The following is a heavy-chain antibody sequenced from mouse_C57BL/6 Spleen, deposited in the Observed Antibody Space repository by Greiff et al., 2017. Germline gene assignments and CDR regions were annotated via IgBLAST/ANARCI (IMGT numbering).Heavy chain of an antibody. CDR1: GYTFTDYY. D-gene: IGHD2-4*01. V-gene: IGHV1-76*01. CDR3: AREGLRHYFDY. Sequence: QVQLQQSGAELVRPGASVKLSCKASGYTFTDYYINWVKQRPGQGLEWIARIYPGSGNTYYNEKFKGKATLTAEKSSSTAYMQLSSLTSEDSAVYFCAREGLRHYFDYWGQGTTLTVSS. CDR2: IYPGSGNT. J-gene: IGHJ2*01.